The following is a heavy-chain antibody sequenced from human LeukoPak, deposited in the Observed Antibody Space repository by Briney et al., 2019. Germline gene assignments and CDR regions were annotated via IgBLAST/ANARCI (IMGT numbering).Heavy chain of an antibody. J-gene: IGHJ4*02. CDR2: IFSSGNN. V-gene: IGHV4-61*02. Sequence: KSSETLSLTCTVSGGSMSSGTYYWSWIRQPAGKGLEYIGRIFSSGNNNYNPSLKSRATMSTDTSKNQFSLKLSSVTAADTAVYYCARLEIGSNWNPYYFDYWGQGTLVTVSS. CDR3: ARLEIGSNWNPYYFDY. D-gene: IGHD1-1*01. CDR1: GGSMSSGTYY.